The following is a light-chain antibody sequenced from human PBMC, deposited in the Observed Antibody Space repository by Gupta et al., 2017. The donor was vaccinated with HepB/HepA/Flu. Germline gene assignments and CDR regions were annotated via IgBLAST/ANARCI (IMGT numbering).Light chain of an antibody. V-gene: IGLV1-47*01. CDR2: RNN. CDR1: SSNIGSNY. Sequence: QSVLTHPPSASGTPGQRVPLSCSRSSSNIGSNYVYWYQQFPGTAPKLLIYRNNQRPSGVPDRFSGSKSGTSASLAISGLRSDDEADYYCATWDDSLSGYVFGNGTNVTVL. CDR3: ATWDDSLSGYV. J-gene: IGLJ1*01.